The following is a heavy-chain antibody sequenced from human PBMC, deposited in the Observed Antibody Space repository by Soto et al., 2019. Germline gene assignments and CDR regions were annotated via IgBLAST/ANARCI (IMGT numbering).Heavy chain of an antibody. V-gene: IGHV4-31*03. Sequence: PSETLSLTCTVSGGSISSGGYYWSWIRQHPGKGLEWIGYIYYSGSTYYNPSLKSRVTISVDTSKNQFSLKLSSVTAEDTALYYCAKGRSYYYYYGVDVWGQGTTVTVSS. CDR3: AKGRSYYYYYGVDV. CDR1: GGSISSGGYY. CDR2: IYYSGST. J-gene: IGHJ6*02.